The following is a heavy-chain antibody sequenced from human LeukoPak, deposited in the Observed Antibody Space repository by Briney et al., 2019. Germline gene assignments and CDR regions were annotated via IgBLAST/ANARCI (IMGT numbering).Heavy chain of an antibody. CDR2: ISSSGSTI. V-gene: IGHV3-11*01. CDR3: ARDRPLYYYYGMDV. CDR1: GFTFSDYY. Sequence: GGSLRLSCAASGFTFSDYYTSWIRQAPGKGLEWVSYISSSGSTIYYADSVKGRFTISRDNAKNSLYLHMNSLRAEDTAVYYCARDRPLYYYYGMDVWGQGTTVTVSS. J-gene: IGHJ6*02.